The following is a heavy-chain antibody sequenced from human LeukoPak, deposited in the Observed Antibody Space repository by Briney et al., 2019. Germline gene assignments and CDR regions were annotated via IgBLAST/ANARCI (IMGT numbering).Heavy chain of an antibody. CDR1: GYTFTGYH. J-gene: IGHJ4*02. CDR3: ARGYSSSSVYFDY. Sequence: ASVKVSCKASGYTFTGYHMHWVRQAPGQGLEWMGWINPNSGGTNYAQKFQGRVTMTRDTSTSTVYMELSSLRSEATAVYYCARGYSSSSVYFDYWGQGTLVTVSS. D-gene: IGHD6-6*01. CDR2: INPNSGGT. V-gene: IGHV1-2*02.